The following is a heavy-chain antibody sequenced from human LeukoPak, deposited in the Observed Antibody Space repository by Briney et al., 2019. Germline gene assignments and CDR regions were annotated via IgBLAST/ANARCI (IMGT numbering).Heavy chain of an antibody. V-gene: IGHV3-23*01. CDR3: AKVPPFIAVAKGYFDY. J-gene: IGHJ4*02. Sequence: GGSLRLSCAASGFTFSSYAMSWVRQAPGKGLEWVSAISGSGGSTYYADSVKGRFTISRDNSKNTLYLQMNSLRAEDTAVYYCAKVPPFIAVAKGYFDYWDQGTLVTVSS. CDR1: GFTFSSYA. D-gene: IGHD6-19*01. CDR2: ISGSGGST.